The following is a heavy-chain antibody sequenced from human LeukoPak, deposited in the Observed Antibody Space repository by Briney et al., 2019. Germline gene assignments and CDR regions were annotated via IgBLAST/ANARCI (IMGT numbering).Heavy chain of an antibody. CDR3: ARVGGYDILTGYYQRDWFDP. Sequence: SETLSLTCTVSGGSISSYYWSWIRKPPGKGLGWIGYIYYSGSTNYNPSLKSRVTISVDTSKNQFSLKLSSVTAADTAVYYCARVGGYDILTGYYQRDWFDPWGQGTLVTVSS. CDR1: GGSISSYY. CDR2: IYYSGST. J-gene: IGHJ5*02. D-gene: IGHD3-9*01. V-gene: IGHV4-59*01.